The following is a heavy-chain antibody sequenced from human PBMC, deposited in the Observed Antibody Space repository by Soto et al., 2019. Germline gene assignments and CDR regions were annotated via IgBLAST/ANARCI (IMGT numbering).Heavy chain of an antibody. V-gene: IGHV1-69*13. CDR3: ARAYYYDTSGLIWFDP. CDR2: IIPIFGTA. CDR1: GYTFTSYG. J-gene: IGHJ5*02. Sequence: SVKVSCKASGYTFTSYGISWVRQAPGQGLEWMGGIIPIFGTANYAQKFQGRVTITADESTSTAYMELSSLRSEDTAVYYCARAYYYDTSGLIWFDPWGQGTLVTVSS. D-gene: IGHD3-22*01.